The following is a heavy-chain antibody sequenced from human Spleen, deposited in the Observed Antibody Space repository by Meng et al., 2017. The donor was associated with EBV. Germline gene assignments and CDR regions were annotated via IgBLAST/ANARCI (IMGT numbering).Heavy chain of an antibody. CDR1: GASIRSGGYY. CDR3: ARGAAKWFDP. CDR2: INYRGNT. Sequence: QVQLQELGPGRLKPSRPLSPPCDVSGASIRSGGYYWSWIRQPPGKGLEWIGYINYRGNTYDNPSLRSRAALSVDTSKNQFSLKLSSVTAADTAVYYCARGAAKWFDPWGPGTLVTVSS. J-gene: IGHJ5*02. V-gene: IGHV4-30-4*01. D-gene: IGHD6-25*01.